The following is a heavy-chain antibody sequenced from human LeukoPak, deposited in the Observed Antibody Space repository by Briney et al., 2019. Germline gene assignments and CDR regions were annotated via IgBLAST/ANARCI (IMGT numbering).Heavy chain of an antibody. Sequence: GGSLRLSCAASGFTLSSYAMSWVRQAPGKGLEWMGIIYPGDSDTRYSPSFQGQVTISADKSISTAYLQWSSLKASDTAMYYCARTNYDILTGYPNWFDPWGQGTLVTVSS. CDR1: GFTLSSYA. CDR2: IYPGDSDT. V-gene: IGHV5-51*01. D-gene: IGHD3-9*01. CDR3: ARTNYDILTGYPNWFDP. J-gene: IGHJ5*02.